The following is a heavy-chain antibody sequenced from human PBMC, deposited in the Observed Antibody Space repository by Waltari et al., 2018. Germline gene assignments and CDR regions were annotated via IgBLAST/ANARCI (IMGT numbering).Heavy chain of an antibody. CDR1: SGSIPGYH. Sequence: QVQVQESGPGLVKPSETLSLTCTSSSGSIPGYHWRWIQQSAGEGLEWIGRIYTSGTTDYNPSLKSRVTMSVDTPKNQISLRLSSLTAADTAVYYCATSVPPAVDNDFWSGDWFFDLWGRGTLVTVSS. CDR3: ATSVPPAVDNDFWSGDWFFDL. D-gene: IGHD3-3*01. J-gene: IGHJ2*01. CDR2: IYTSGTT. V-gene: IGHV4-4*07.